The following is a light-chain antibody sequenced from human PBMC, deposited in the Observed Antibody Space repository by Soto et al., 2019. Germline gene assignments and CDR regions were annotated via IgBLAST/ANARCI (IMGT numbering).Light chain of an antibody. CDR3: QHYGASRWT. Sequence: IVLTQSPGTLSLAPGERATLSCRASRTVDGNYLAWYHQNPGQPPRLLIHSASSRATGIPDRFSGSGSGTDFTLTINRLEPEDFAMYYCQHYGASRWTFGQGTKVDIK. CDR2: SAS. J-gene: IGKJ1*01. V-gene: IGKV3-20*01. CDR1: RTVDGNY.